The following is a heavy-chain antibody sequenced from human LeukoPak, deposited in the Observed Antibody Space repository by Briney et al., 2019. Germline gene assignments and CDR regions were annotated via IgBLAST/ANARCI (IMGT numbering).Heavy chain of an antibody. CDR3: ARDLEVRGVTKRDY. CDR1: GGTFSSYA. D-gene: IGHD3-10*01. Sequence: GSSVKVSCKASGGTFSSYAISWVRQAPGQGLEWMGGIIPIFGTANYAQKFQGRVTITADKSTSTAYMELSSLRSEDTAVYYCARDLEVRGVTKRDYWGQGTLVTVSS. CDR2: IIPIFGTA. J-gene: IGHJ4*02. V-gene: IGHV1-69*06.